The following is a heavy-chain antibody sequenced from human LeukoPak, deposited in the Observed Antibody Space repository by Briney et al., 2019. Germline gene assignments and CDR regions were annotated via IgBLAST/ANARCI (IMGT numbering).Heavy chain of an antibody. Sequence: GGSLGLSCVASGFSFDTYAMSWVRQAPGKGLEWVSGISDTGRKRYYTDSVKGRFTISRDNSKNTLHLQMNSLRAEDTALYFCAKDHDNGDYYYYFDSWGQGTLVTVSS. CDR1: GFSFDTYA. CDR3: AKDHDNGDYYYYFDS. CDR2: ISDTGRKR. D-gene: IGHD2-21*02. V-gene: IGHV3-23*01. J-gene: IGHJ4*02.